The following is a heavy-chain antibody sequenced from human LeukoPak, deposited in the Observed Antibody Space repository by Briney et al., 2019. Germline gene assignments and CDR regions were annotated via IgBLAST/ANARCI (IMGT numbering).Heavy chain of an antibody. CDR3: ARFSRSAESH. CDR2: IKQDGSDK. D-gene: IGHD2-15*01. Sequence: GGSLRLSCAASGFTFSSYWMSWVRRAPGKGLEWVANIKQDGSDKQYVDSAKGRFTISRDNAQNSLYLQMNSLRAEDTAVYYCARFSRSAESHWGQGTLVTVSS. J-gene: IGHJ4*02. CDR1: GFTFSSYW. V-gene: IGHV3-7*01.